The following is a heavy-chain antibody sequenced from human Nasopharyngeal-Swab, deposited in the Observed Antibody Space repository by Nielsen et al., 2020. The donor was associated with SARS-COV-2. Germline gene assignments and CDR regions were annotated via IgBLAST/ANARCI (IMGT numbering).Heavy chain of an antibody. D-gene: IGHD4-17*01. CDR3: AKQRLRAMDY. V-gene: IGHV3-23*01. J-gene: IGHJ4*02. Sequence: GESLKISCAASGFTFSNSAMNWVRQDPGKGLEWVSSISGGGDSTYYADSVKGRFTISRDNSKNTLYLQLHSLTAEDTAVYYCAKQRLRAMDYWGQGTLVTVSS. CDR2: ISGGGDST. CDR1: GFTFSNSA.